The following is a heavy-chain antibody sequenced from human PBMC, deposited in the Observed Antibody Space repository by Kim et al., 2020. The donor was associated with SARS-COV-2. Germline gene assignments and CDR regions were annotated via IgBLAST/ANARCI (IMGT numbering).Heavy chain of an antibody. CDR3: ARGRSSSGWYIGWFDP. J-gene: IGHJ5*02. Sequence: SVKGRYPISRDNAKKSLYLQMNSLRAEDTAVYYCARGRSSSGWYIGWFDPWGQGTLVTVSS. D-gene: IGHD6-19*01. V-gene: IGHV3-21*01.